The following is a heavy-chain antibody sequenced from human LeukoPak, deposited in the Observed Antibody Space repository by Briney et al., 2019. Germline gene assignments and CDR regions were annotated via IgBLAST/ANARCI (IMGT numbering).Heavy chain of an antibody. Sequence: GGSLRLSCAASGFTFDDYAMHWVRQAPGKGLEWVSGISWSSGSIGYADSVKGRFTISRDNAKNSLYLQMNSLRAEDTALYYCAKDARVYSSGWPPTYWGQGTLVTVSS. V-gene: IGHV3-9*01. CDR1: GFTFDDYA. CDR2: ISWSSGSI. CDR3: AKDARVYSSGWPPTY. J-gene: IGHJ4*02. D-gene: IGHD6-19*01.